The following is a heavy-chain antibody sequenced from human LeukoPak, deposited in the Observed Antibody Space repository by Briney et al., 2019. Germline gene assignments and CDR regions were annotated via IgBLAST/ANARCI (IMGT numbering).Heavy chain of an antibody. J-gene: IGHJ4*02. CDR1: GFTFSDYY. D-gene: IGHD3-9*01. Sequence: GGSLRLSCAASGFTFSDYYMSWIRQAPGKGLEWISYITSSSSDKNYADSVKGRFTISRDNAKKSLYLQMNSLRAEDTAVYYCARDYDILTGYFRGGFDYWGQGTLVTVSS. CDR2: ITSSSSDK. V-gene: IGHV3-11*05. CDR3: ARDYDILTGYFRGGFDY.